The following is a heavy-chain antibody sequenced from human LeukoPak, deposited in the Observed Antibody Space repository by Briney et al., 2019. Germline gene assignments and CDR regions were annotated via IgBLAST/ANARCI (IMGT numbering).Heavy chain of an antibody. J-gene: IGHJ4*02. CDR2: IKQDGSEK. Sequence: GGSLRLSCAASGLTFSSYWMSWVRQAPGKGLEWVANIKQDGSEKYYVDSVKGRFTISRDNAKNSLYLQMNSLRAEDTAVYYCARDPDDFMWDYWGQGTLVTVSS. D-gene: IGHD3-3*01. V-gene: IGHV3-7*01. CDR1: GLTFSSYW. CDR3: ARDPDDFMWDY.